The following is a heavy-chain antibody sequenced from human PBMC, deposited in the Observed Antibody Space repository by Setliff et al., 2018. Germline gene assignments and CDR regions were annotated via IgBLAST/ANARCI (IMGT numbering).Heavy chain of an antibody. Sequence: GGSLRLSCAASGFTFESHTMNWVRQAPGKGLEWVSSISGSSGYKYYADSLKGRFTISRDNAKSSLYLQVDSLRAEDTAVYYCARNYYDSGDHLPFYYYYMDAWGEGTTVTVSS. D-gene: IGHD3-22*01. CDR1: GFTFESHT. V-gene: IGHV3-21*01. J-gene: IGHJ6*03. CDR2: ISGSSGYK. CDR3: ARNYYDSGDHLPFYYYYMDA.